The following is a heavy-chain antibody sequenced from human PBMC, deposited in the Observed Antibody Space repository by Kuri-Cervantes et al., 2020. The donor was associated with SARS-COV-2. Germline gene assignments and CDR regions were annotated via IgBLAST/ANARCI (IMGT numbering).Heavy chain of an antibody. V-gene: IGHV4-38-2*02. CDR1: GYSISSGYY. Sequence: SETLSLTCTVSGYSISSGYYWGWIRQPPGKGLEWIGSIYHSGCTYYNPSLKSRVTMSVDTSKNQFSLKLSSVTAADTAVYYCARQNWSYYFDYWGQGTLVTVSS. D-gene: IGHD1-1*01. J-gene: IGHJ4*02. CDR2: IYHSGCT. CDR3: ARQNWSYYFDY.